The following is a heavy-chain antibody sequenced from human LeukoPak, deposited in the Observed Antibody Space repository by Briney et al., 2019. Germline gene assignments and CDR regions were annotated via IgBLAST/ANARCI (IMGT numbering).Heavy chain of an antibody. CDR1: GGTFSSYA. V-gene: IGHV1-69*13. CDR3: ARDHPGIAAAGTLGY. D-gene: IGHD6-13*01. CDR2: IIPIFDTA. Sequence: ASVKVSCKASGGTFSSYAISWVRQAPGQGLEWMGGIIPIFDTANYAQKFQGRVTITADESTSTAYMELSSLRSEDTAVYYCARDHPGIAAAGTLGYWGQGTLVTVSS. J-gene: IGHJ4*02.